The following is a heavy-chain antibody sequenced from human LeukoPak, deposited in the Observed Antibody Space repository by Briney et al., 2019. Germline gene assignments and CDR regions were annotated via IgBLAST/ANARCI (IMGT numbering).Heavy chain of an antibody. V-gene: IGHV4-30-4*01. Sequence: SQTLSLTCTVSGGSISSGDYYWSWIRQPPGKGLEWIGYIYYSGSTYYNPSLKSRVTISVDTSKNQFSLKLSSVTAADTAVYYCARDLCGGDCNDAFDIWGQGTMVTVSS. D-gene: IGHD2-21*01. CDR3: ARDLCGGDCNDAFDI. J-gene: IGHJ3*02. CDR1: GGSISSGDYY. CDR2: IYYSGST.